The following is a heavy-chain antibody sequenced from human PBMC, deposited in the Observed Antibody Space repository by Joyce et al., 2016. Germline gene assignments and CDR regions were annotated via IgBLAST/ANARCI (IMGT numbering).Heavy chain of an antibody. CDR3: ARSQWLAPLMY. D-gene: IGHD6-19*01. V-gene: IGHV4-34*01. CDR1: GGPFRGFF. Sequence: QVQLQQWGAGLLKPSETLSLTCAVSGGPFRGFFWTWVRQPPGKGLEWIGDINNSGVTNYNPSLKTRGTVSVDTSKNQFSLKLTSLSAADTAVYYCARSQWLAPLMYWGQGTPVTVSS. CDR2: INNSGVT. J-gene: IGHJ4*02.